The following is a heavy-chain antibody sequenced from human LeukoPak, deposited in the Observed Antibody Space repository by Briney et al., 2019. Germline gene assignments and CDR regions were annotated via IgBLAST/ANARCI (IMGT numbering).Heavy chain of an antibody. CDR1: GGSISSGGYY. D-gene: IGHD3-22*01. CDR3: ARAQPYYYGSSGYIDY. V-gene: IGHV4-31*03. Sequence: SQTLSLTCTVSGGSISSGGYYWSWIRQHPGKGLEWIGYIYYSGSTYYNPSLKSRVTISVDTSKNQFSLKLSSVTAADTAVYYCARAQPYYYGSSGYIDYWGQGTLVTVSS. J-gene: IGHJ4*02. CDR2: IYYSGST.